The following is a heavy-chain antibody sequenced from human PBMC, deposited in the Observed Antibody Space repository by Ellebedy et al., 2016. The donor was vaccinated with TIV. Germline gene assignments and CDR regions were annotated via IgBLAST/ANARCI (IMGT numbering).Heavy chain of an antibody. D-gene: IGHD6-6*01. CDR2: IIPILGIA. Sequence: AASVKVSCKASGGTFSSYAISWVRQAPGQGLEWMGRIIPILGIANYAQKFQGRVTITADKSTSTAYMELSSLRSEDTAVYYCAKGDSSSSGLWYYYYGMDVWGQGTTVTVSS. CDR1: GGTFSSYA. V-gene: IGHV1-69*04. CDR3: AKGDSSSSGLWYYYYGMDV. J-gene: IGHJ6*02.